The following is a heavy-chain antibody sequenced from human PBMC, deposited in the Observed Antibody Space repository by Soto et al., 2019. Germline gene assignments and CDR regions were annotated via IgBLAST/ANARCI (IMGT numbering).Heavy chain of an antibody. Sequence: LSLTCAVSGDSISSSFWWSWVRQPPGKGLEWIGEIYHTESTVYNPSLKSRVTISVDKSKNQSSLNLDSVTAADTAVYYCARYDFGTFEYWGRGILVTVSS. V-gene: IGHV4-4*02. CDR2: IYHTEST. J-gene: IGHJ4*02. D-gene: IGHD4-17*01. CDR3: ARYDFGTFEY. CDR1: GDSISSSFW.